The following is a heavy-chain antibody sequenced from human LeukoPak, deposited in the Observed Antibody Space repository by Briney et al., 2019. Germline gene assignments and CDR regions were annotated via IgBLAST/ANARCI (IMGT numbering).Heavy chain of an antibody. CDR3: ARAGGSGTV. D-gene: IGHD6-19*01. CDR1: GFTFRIYAM. V-gene: IGHV4-4*02. Sequence: GSPRLSCAASGFTFRIYAMSWVRQAPGKGLEWIGEIYHSGSTNYNPSLKSRVTISVDKSKNQFSLKLSSVTAADTAVYYCARAGGSGTVWGQGTLVTVSS. J-gene: IGHJ4*02. CDR2: IYHSGST.